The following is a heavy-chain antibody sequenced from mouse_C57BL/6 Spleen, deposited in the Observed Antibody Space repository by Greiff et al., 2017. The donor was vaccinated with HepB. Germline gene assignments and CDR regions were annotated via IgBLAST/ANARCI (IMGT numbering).Heavy chain of an antibody. CDR2: INPSSGYT. D-gene: IGHD2-5*01. CDR1: GYTFTSYT. Sequence: GASVKMSCKASGYTFTSYTMHWVKQRPGQGLEWIGYINPSSGYTKYNQKFKDKATLTADKSSSTAYMQLSSLTSDDSAVYYCARSPLYSNYVPAYWGQGTLVTVSA. V-gene: IGHV1-4*01. J-gene: IGHJ3*01. CDR3: ARSPLYSNYVPAY.